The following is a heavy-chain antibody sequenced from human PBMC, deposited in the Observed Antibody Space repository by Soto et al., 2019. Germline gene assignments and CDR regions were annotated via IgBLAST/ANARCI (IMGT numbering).Heavy chain of an antibody. J-gene: IGHJ5*02. CDR1: GGSISSYY. V-gene: IGHV4-59*08. CDR2: IYYSGST. CDR3: ARVVGLRSGYDSMYWFDP. Sequence: QVQLQESGPGLVKPSETLSLTCTVSGGSISSYYWSWIRQPPGKGLEWIGYIYYSGSTNYNPSLKSRVTISVDTSKNQFSLKLSSVTAADTAVYYCARVVGLRSGYDSMYWFDPWGQGTLVTVSS. D-gene: IGHD5-12*01.